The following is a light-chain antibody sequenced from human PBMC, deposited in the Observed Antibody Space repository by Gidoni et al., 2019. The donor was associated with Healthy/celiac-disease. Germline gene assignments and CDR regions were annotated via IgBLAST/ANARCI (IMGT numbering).Light chain of an antibody. CDR2: GAS. V-gene: IGKV3-15*01. CDR3: QQYNNWPPLT. CDR1: QSVSSN. J-gene: IGKJ4*01. Sequence: EIVMTQSPATLSVSPGERATLSCRASQSVSSNLAWYQQKPGQAPRLLIYGASTRATGIPARFSGSGSGTEFTLTISSLQSEDFAVYYCQQYNNWPPLTLGGXTKVEIK.